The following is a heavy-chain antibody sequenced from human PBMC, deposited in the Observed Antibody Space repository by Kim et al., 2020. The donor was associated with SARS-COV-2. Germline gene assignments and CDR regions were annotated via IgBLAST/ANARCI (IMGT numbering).Heavy chain of an antibody. D-gene: IGHD3-22*01. CDR1: GYSFTSYW. CDR2: IYPGDSDT. Sequence: GEFLKISCKGSGYSFTSYWIGWVRQMPGKGLEWMGIIYPGDSDTRYSPSFQGQVTISADKSISTAYLQWSSLKASYTAMYYCARLGEYYDSSGYYLYYFDYWGQGTLVTVSS. V-gene: IGHV5-51*01. J-gene: IGHJ4*02. CDR3: ARLGEYYDSSGYYLYYFDY.